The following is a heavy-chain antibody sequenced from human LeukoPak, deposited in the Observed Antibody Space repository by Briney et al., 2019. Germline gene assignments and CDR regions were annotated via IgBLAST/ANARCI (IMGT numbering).Heavy chain of an antibody. CDR2: INSDGSST. V-gene: IGHV3-74*01. CDR3: AREGGSYHYFDY. J-gene: IGHJ4*02. Sequence: GGSLRLSCAASGFTFSSYWMHWVRQAPGKGLVWVSRINSDGSSTSYADSVKGRFTISRDNAKNTLYLQMNSLRAEDTAVYYCAREGGSYHYFDYWGQGTLVTVSS. CDR1: GFTFSSYW. D-gene: IGHD1-26*01.